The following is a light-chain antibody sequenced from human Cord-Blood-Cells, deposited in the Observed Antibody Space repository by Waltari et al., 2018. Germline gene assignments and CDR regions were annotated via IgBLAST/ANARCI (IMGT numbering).Light chain of an antibody. V-gene: IGKV3-11*01. J-gene: IGKJ3*01. CDR3: QQRSNWVT. CDR2: DAS. Sequence: IVLTQSPPTLSLSPGERATLSCRASQSVSSYLAWYQQKPGQSPRLLIYDASNRATGIPARFSGSWSGTDFTLTISSLEPEDFAVYYCQQRSNWVTFGPGTKVDIK. CDR1: QSVSSY.